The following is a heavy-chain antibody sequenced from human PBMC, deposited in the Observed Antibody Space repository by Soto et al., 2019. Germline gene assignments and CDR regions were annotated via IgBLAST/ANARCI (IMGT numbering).Heavy chain of an antibody. J-gene: IGHJ6*02. D-gene: IGHD2-2*01. V-gene: IGHV1-69*13. CDR3: ARDCSSTSCYQGYYYYGMDV. CDR1: GGTFSSYA. Sequence: ASVKVSCKASGGTFSSYAISWVRQAPGQGLEWMGGIIPIFGTANYAQKFQGRVTITADESMSTAYMELSSLRSEDTAVYYCARDCSSTSCYQGYYYYGMDVWGQGTTVTVSS. CDR2: IIPIFGTA.